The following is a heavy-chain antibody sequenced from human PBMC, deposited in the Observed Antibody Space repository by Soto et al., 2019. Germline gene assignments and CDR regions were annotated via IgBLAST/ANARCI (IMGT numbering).Heavy chain of an antibody. D-gene: IGHD3-10*01. CDR1: GCSISSYY. CDR3: AREKYGSGHFEY. Sequence: SETLSLTCTVSGCSISSYYWSWIRQPPGKGLEWIGYIYYSGSTNYNPSLKSRVTISVDTSKNQFSLKLSSVTAADTAVYYCAREKYGSGHFEYWGQGTLVTVSS. J-gene: IGHJ4*02. CDR2: IYYSGST. V-gene: IGHV4-59*01.